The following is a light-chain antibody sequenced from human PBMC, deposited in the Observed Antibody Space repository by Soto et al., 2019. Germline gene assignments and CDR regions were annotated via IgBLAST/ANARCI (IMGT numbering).Light chain of an antibody. Sequence: DIQMTQSPSSLAGSVGNSFTITCRASQTISSWLAWYQQKPGKAPKLLIYKASTLKSGVTSRFSGSGSGTEFTITISSLQPDDFATYYCQHYNSYSEAFGQGTKVDIK. J-gene: IGKJ1*01. CDR1: QTISSW. CDR2: KAS. V-gene: IGKV1-5*03. CDR3: QHYNSYSEA.